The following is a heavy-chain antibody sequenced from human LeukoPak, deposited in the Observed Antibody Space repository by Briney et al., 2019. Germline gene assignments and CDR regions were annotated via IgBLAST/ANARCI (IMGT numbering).Heavy chain of an antibody. V-gene: IGHV1-69*02. CDR1: GGTFSSYT. J-gene: IGHJ6*02. D-gene: IGHD2-15*01. CDR3: ARAPGYCSGGSCYSGFYGMDV. CDR2: IIPIPGIA. Sequence: SVKVSCKASGGTFSSYTISWVRQAPGQGLEWMGRIIPIPGIANYAQKFQGRVTITADKSTSTAYMELSSLRSEDTAVYYCARAPGYCSGGSCYSGFYGMDVWGQGTTVTVSS.